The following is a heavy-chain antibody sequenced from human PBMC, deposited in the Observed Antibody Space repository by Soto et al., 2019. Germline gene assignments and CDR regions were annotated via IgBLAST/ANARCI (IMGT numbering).Heavy chain of an antibody. CDR2: IYYSGST. CDR1: GGSISSYY. CDR3: ARLVVTTARDAFDI. Sequence: QVQLQESGPGLVKPSETLSLTCTVSGGSISSYYWSWIRQPPGKGLEWIGYIYYSGSTNYNPSLKRRVTISVDTSKNQFSLKVSSVTAADTAVYYCARLVVTTARDAFDIWGQGTMVTVSS. J-gene: IGHJ3*02. V-gene: IGHV4-59*01. D-gene: IGHD3-22*01.